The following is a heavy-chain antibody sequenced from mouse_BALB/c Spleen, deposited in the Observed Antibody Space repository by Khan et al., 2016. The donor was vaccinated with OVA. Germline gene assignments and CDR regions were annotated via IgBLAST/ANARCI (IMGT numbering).Heavy chain of an antibody. CDR1: GYAFTNYL. Sequence: QVQLQQSGAELVRPGTSVKVSCKASGYAFTNYLIEWVKQRPGQGLEWIGVINPGNGVTNYNEKFKDKATLTSDTSSSTAYMQLSSLTSDVSAVYFWTRGGCGGLAYWGQGTLVTVSA. V-gene: IGHV1-54*01. CDR2: INPGNGVT. CDR3: TRGGCGGLAY. J-gene: IGHJ3*01.